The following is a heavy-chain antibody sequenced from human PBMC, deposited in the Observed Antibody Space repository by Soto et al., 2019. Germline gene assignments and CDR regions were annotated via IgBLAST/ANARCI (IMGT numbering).Heavy chain of an antibody. CDR3: GRDSGTFHIDY. V-gene: IGHV3-7*04. D-gene: IGHD1-26*01. J-gene: IGHJ4*02. Sequence: EVHLVESGGDLVQPGGSLRLSCVASGFTSSSHWMTWVRQAPGKGLEWVANIKEDGSDIYYADSVKGRFTISRDNAKKSLYLQMNSLRAEDTAVYYCGRDSGTFHIDYWGQGTLVTVSS. CDR2: IKEDGSDI. CDR1: GFTSSSHW.